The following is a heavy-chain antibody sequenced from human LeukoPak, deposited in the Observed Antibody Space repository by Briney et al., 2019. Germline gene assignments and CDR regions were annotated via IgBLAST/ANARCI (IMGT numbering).Heavy chain of an antibody. CDR3: AKETGRWELE. V-gene: IGHV3-30*18. CDR1: GFTFSSYG. Sequence: GRSLRLSCAASGFTFSSYGIHWVRQTPGKGLEWVAVISNDGSNKYYADSVKGRFTISRDNSKNTLYLQMNSLRAEDTAVYNCAKETGRWELEWGQGTLVTVSS. J-gene: IGHJ4*02. CDR2: ISNDGSNK. D-gene: IGHD1-26*01.